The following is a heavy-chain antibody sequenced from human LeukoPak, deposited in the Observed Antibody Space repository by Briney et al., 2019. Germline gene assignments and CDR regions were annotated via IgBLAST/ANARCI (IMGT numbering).Heavy chain of an antibody. Sequence: PGGSLRLSCAASGFTVSSSYMSWVRQAPGKGLEWVSVIYSGGSTYYADSVKGRFTISRDKSKNTLYLQMNSLRAEDTAVYYCARRPPSNWGLDYWGQGTLVTVSS. CDR1: GFTVSSSY. V-gene: IGHV3-53*01. CDR2: IYSGGST. J-gene: IGHJ4*02. D-gene: IGHD7-27*01. CDR3: ARRPPSNWGLDY.